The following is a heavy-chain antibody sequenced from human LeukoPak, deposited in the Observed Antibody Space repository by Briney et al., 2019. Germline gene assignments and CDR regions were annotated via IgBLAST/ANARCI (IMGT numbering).Heavy chain of an antibody. CDR1: GFTFSSYA. V-gene: IGHV3-30*04. CDR3: ATLAVGAHENYFDY. D-gene: IGHD1-26*01. J-gene: IGHJ4*02. CDR2: ISYDGSNK. Sequence: GGSLRLSCAASGFTFSSYAMHWVRQAPGKGLEWVAVISYDGSNKYYADSVKGRFTISRDNSKNTLYLQMNSLRAEDTAVYYCATLAVGAHENYFDYWGQGTLVTVSS.